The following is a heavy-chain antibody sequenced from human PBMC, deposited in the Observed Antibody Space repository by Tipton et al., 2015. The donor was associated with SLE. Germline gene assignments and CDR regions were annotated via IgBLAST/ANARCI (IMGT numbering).Heavy chain of an antibody. J-gene: IGHJ4*02. Sequence: SLRLSCAASGFTFDDYAMHWVRQAPGKGLEWVSGSSWNSGSIGYADSVKGRFTISRDNAKNSLYLQMNSLRAEDTALYYCASSKRGWPFDYWGQGTLVTVSS. V-gene: IGHV3-9*01. D-gene: IGHD6-19*01. CDR3: ASSKRGWPFDY. CDR2: SSWNSGSI. CDR1: GFTFDDYA.